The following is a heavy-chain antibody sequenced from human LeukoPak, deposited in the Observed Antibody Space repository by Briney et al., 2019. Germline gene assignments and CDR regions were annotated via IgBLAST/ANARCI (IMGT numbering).Heavy chain of an antibody. CDR2: IYYSGTT. Sequence: SETLSLTCTFSGDSISSGDYYWGWIRQPPGMGLEWIASIYYSGTTYYTPSLKSRVTISVDTSKNQYSLKLSSLTAADTAVYYCARSLLAFDYWGQGTLVTVSS. CDR3: ARSLLAFDY. D-gene: IGHD2-8*02. CDR1: GDSISSGDYY. J-gene: IGHJ4*02. V-gene: IGHV4-39*01.